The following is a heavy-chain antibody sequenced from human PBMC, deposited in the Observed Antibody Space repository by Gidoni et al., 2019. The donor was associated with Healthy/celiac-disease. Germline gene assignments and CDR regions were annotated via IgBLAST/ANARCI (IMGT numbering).Heavy chain of an antibody. V-gene: IGHV3-23*01. CDR2: ISGSGGST. CDR1: GFTFSSYA. CDR3: AKDRSASSGGIIYYFDY. D-gene: IGHD2-15*01. J-gene: IGHJ4*02. Sequence: EVQLLESGGGLVQPGGSLRLSCAASGFTFSSYAMSWVRQAPGKGLEWVSAISGSGGSTYYADSVKGRFTISRDNSKNTLYLQMNSLRAEDTAVYYCAKDRSASSGGIIYYFDYWGQGTLVTVSS.